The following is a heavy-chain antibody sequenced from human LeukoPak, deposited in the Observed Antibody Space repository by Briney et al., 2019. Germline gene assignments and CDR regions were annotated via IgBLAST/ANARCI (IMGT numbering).Heavy chain of an antibody. CDR2: IYYSGNP. D-gene: IGHD3-16*02. CDR1: GGSISSYY. Sequence: SETLSLTCTASGGSISSYYWSWIRQPPGKGLEWIGYIYYSGNPNYNPSLKSRVTISVDKSKNQFSLKLSSVTAADTAVYYCARVSAYYYYGMDVWGQGTTVTVSS. CDR3: ARVSAYYYYGMDV. J-gene: IGHJ6*02. V-gene: IGHV4-59*12.